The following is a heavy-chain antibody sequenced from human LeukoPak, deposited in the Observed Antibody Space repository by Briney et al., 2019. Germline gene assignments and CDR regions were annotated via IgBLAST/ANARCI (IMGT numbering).Heavy chain of an antibody. CDR2: ISYDGSNK. D-gene: IGHD2-21*02. CDR3: ARGLSAIVH. V-gene: IGHV3-30*03. Sequence: PGGSLRLSCAASGFTFSSYGMHWVRQAPGKGLEWVAVISYDGSNKYYADSVKGRFTISRDNSKNTLYLQMNSLRAEDTAVYYCARGLSAIVHWGQGTLVTVFS. CDR1: GFTFSSYG. J-gene: IGHJ4*02.